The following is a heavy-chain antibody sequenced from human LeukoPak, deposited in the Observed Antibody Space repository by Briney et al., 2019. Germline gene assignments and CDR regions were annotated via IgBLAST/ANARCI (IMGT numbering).Heavy chain of an antibody. CDR3: ARVGYCSGRSCLAQDY. J-gene: IGHJ4*02. D-gene: IGHD2-15*01. Sequence: PSETLSLTCAVYGVSFSGYYWSWIRQPPGKGLEWIGEINHSGSTNYNPSLKSRVTISVDTYKNQLSLKLSSVTAADTAVYYCARVGYCSGRSCLAQDYWGQRTLVTVSS. CDR1: GVSFSGYY. V-gene: IGHV4-34*01. CDR2: INHSGST.